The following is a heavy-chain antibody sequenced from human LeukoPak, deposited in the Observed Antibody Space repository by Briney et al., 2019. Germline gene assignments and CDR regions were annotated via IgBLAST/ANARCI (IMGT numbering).Heavy chain of an antibody. CDR1: GGTFSSYA. Sequence: SVKVSCKASGGTFSSYAISWVRQAPGQGLEWMGGIIPIFGTANYAQKFQGRVTITADGSTSTAYMELSSLRSEDTAVYYCARAEEQQLVPSDAFDIWGQGTMVTVSS. J-gene: IGHJ3*02. V-gene: IGHV1-69*01. D-gene: IGHD6-13*01. CDR3: ARAEEQQLVPSDAFDI. CDR2: IIPIFGTA.